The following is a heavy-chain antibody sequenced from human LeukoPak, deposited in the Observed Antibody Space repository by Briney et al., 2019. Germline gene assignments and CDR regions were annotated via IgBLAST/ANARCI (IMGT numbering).Heavy chain of an antibody. CDR2: ISAYNGNT. CDR3: ARDLCSSTSCYENWFDP. V-gene: IGHV1-18*01. J-gene: IGHJ5*02. Sequence: ASVKVSCKASGYTFTSYGISWVRQAPGQGLEWMGWISAYNGNTNYAQKLQGRVTMTTDTSTSTAYVELRSLRSDDTAVYYCARDLCSSTSCYENWFDPWGQGTLVTVSS. CDR1: GYTFTSYG. D-gene: IGHD2-2*01.